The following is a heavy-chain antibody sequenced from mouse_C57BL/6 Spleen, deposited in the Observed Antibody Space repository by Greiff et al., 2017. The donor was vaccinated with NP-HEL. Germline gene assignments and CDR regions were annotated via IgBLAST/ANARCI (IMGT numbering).Heavy chain of an antibody. CDR1: GFSFNTYA. V-gene: IGHV10-1*01. CDR2: IRSKSNNYAT. CDR3: VRHVGSSSYYYAMDY. J-gene: IGHJ4*01. D-gene: IGHD1-1*01. Sequence: EVQVVESGGGLVQPKGSLKLSCAASGFSFNTYAMNWVRQAPGKGLEWVARIRSKSNNYATYYADSVKDRFTISRDDSESMLYLQMNNLKTEDTAMYYCVRHVGSSSYYYAMDYWGQGTSVTVSS.